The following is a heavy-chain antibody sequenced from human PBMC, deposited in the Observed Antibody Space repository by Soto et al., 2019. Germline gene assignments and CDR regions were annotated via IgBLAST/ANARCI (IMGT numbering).Heavy chain of an antibody. Sequence: SETLSLTCAVYGGSFSGYYWSWIRQPPGKGLEWIGEINHSGSTNYNPSLKSRVTISVDTSKNQFSLKLSSVTAADTAVYYCARGTGLRFLEWSFSPYYYYGMDVWGQGTTVTVSS. J-gene: IGHJ6*02. CDR2: INHSGST. V-gene: IGHV4-34*01. D-gene: IGHD3-3*01. CDR1: GGSFSGYY. CDR3: ARGTGLRFLEWSFSPYYYYGMDV.